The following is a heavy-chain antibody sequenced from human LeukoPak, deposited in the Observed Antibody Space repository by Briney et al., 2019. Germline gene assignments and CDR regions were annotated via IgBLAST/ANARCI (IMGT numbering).Heavy chain of an antibody. CDR1: GFTFNTYS. Sequence: PGGSLRLSCAASGFTFNTYSMNWVRQAPGKGLEWVSSISSSSIYRYYADSVKGRFTISRDNAKNSVYLQMNSLRAEDTTIYYCAKDRCSNGIGCYYYYMDVWGKGTTVTISS. J-gene: IGHJ6*03. D-gene: IGHD2-8*01. CDR2: ISSSSIYR. CDR3: AKDRCSNGIGCYYYYMDV. V-gene: IGHV3-21*01.